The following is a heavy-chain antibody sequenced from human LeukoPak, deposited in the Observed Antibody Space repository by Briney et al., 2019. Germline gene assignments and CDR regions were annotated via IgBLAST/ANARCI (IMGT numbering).Heavy chain of an antibody. CDR3: AKDLTYYYDSSGSPPGY. CDR2: IYRGGET. CDR1: GFTVSSNY. D-gene: IGHD3-22*01. Sequence: PGGSLRLSCAASGFTVSSNYMSWVRQAPGKGLEWVSVIYRGGETYYADSVKGRFTISRDNSKNTLYLQMNSLRAEDTAVYYCAKDLTYYYDSSGSPPGYWGQGTLVTVSS. V-gene: IGHV3-53*01. J-gene: IGHJ4*02.